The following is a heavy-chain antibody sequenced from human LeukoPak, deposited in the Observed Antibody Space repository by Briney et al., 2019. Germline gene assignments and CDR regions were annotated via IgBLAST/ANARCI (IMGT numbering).Heavy chain of an antibody. CDR2: IYSGGGT. J-gene: IGHJ4*02. CDR1: GFTVSSNY. D-gene: IGHD3-16*02. CDR3: ATSPFGGVIADY. V-gene: IGHV3-53*01. Sequence: TGGSLRLSCAASGFTVSSNYMTWVRQAPGKGLEWVSVIYSGGGTYYADSVKGRFTISRDNSKNTLYLQMNGLRAEDTAVYYCATSPFGGVIADYWGQGTLVTVSS.